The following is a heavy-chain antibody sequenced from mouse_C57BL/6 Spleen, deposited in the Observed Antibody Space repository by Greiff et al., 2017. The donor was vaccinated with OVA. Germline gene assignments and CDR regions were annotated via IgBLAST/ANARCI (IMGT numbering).Heavy chain of an antibody. Sequence: EVQLQQSGPVLVKPGASVKMSCKASGYTFTDYYMNWVKQSHGKSLEWIGVINPYNGGTSYNQKFTGKATLTVDKSSSTAYMELNSLTSEDSAVYYCAKNGTAQERGMDYWGKGTSVTVSS. J-gene: IGHJ4*01. CDR1: GYTFTDYY. CDR2: INPYNGGT. V-gene: IGHV1-19*01. D-gene: IGHD3-2*02. CDR3: AKNGTAQERGMDY.